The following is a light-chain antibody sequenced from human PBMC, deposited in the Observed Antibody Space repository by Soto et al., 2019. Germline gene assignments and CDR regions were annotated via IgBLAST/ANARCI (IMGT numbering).Light chain of an antibody. Sequence: QAVVTQPPSMSGAPGQRVTISCTGSSSNIGAGYDVHWYQQLPGTAPKLLIYGNSNRPSGVPDRFSGSKSGTSASLAITGLQAEDEADYYCQSYDSSLSGVFGGGTKVTVL. CDR1: SSNIGAGYD. CDR3: QSYDSSLSGV. V-gene: IGLV1-40*01. J-gene: IGLJ3*02. CDR2: GNS.